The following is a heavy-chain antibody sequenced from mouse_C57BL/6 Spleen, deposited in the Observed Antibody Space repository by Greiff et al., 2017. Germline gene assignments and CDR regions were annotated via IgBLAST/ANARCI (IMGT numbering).Heavy chain of an antibody. CDR1: GYSFTGYY. V-gene: IGHV1-42*01. D-gene: IGHD2-4*01. Sequence: EVQLQQSGPELVKPGASVKISCKASGYSFTGYYMNWVKQSPEKSLEWIGEINPSTGGTTYNQKFKAKATLTVDKSSSTAYMQLKSLTSEDSAVYYCARSDYDGGAWFAYWGQGTLVTVSA. J-gene: IGHJ3*01. CDR2: INPSTGGT. CDR3: ARSDYDGGAWFAY.